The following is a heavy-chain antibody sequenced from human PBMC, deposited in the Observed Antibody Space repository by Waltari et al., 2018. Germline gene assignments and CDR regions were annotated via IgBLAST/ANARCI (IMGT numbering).Heavy chain of an antibody. CDR3: ARGGTFCGGDCRATSL. V-gene: IGHV3-21*01. CDR2: ISTSGSYV. J-gene: IGHJ4*02. CDR1: GFTFWSYS. D-gene: IGHD2-21*02. Sequence: EVQLVESGGGLVKPGGSLRLSCTASGFTFWSYSMNWVRQAPGKGLEWVSSISTSGSYVYHTDSVKGRFTISRDNAKNSLYLQMNSLRAEDTAVYYCARGGTFCGGDCRATSLWGQGTLVTVSS.